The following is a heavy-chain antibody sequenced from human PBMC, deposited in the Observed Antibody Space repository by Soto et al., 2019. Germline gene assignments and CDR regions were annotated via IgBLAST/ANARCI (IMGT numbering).Heavy chain of an antibody. V-gene: IGHV2-5*02. J-gene: IGHJ5*02. D-gene: IGHD3-16*01. CDR3: EHIPNYYQYDWFDP. CDR2: IYWDDDK. Sequence: QITLKESGPTLVKPTQTLTLTCTFSGFSLTTRGVGVGWIRQPPGKALECLALIYWDDDKRYSPSLQSRLSITKDTSKNQLVLTMTNVDPVETATYYCEHIPNYYQYDWFDPWGQGTLVSVSS. CDR1: GFSLTTRGVG.